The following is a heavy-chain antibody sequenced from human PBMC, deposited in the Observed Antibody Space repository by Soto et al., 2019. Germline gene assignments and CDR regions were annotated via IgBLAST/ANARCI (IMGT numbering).Heavy chain of an antibody. Sequence: QVQLQQWGAGPLRPLETLSLTCGVSGGSFSGYYWAWIRQPQGKGLEWIGEINDRGSINYNPSLKSRVSISVDTSKNHYSLNLRSVTAADTAVYYCARESHDILTGPPWVWYFDLWGRGTLVTVSS. CDR1: GGSFSGYY. CDR3: ARESHDILTGPPWVWYFDL. D-gene: IGHD3-9*01. V-gene: IGHV4-34*01. J-gene: IGHJ2*01. CDR2: INDRGSI.